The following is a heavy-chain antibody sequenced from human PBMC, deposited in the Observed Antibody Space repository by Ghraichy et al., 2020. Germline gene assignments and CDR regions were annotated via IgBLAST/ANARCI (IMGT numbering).Heavy chain of an antibody. D-gene: IGHD3-10*01. J-gene: IGHJ4*02. V-gene: IGHV3-23*01. CDR3: ATVVGHGELLIRGLYYFDY. CDR1: GFTFKTYA. Sequence: GGSLRLSCAASGFTFKTYAMTWVRQAPGKGLEWVSGISGSGGSTYYADSVKGRFTISRDNSKNTLYLQMNSLRDEDTAVYYCATVVGHGELLIRGLYYFDYWGQGTLVTVSS. CDR2: ISGSGGST.